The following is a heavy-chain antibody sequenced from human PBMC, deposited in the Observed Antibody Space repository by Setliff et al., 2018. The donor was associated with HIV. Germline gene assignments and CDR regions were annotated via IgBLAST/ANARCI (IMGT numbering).Heavy chain of an antibody. V-gene: IGHV3-21*01. CDR2: ISSTGTYI. J-gene: IGHJ3*02. CDR3: ACPKEGYSGSGGAFQI. D-gene: IGHD3-10*01. CDR1: GFNFSSHT. Sequence: GGSLRLSCAASGFNFSSHTMNWIRQAPGKGLEWVSSISSTGTYIYYADSMKGRFTISRDNAKNSLYLQMNSLRADDTAMYYCACPKEGYSGSGGAFQIWGQGTTVTVSS.